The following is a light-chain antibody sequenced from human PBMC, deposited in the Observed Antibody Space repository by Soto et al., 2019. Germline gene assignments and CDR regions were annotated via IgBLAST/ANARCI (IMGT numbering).Light chain of an antibody. Sequence: DIVMTQTPISLPITLGQPVSISCRSSQSLVHSDGNTYLSWFHQRPGQPPRLLLYKISNRFSGVPDRFSGRGAATDFTLKITRVEAEDVGVYYCMQATRFTRSFGQGTRVEIK. CDR1: QSLVHSDGNTY. J-gene: IGKJ1*01. CDR2: KIS. V-gene: IGKV2-24*01. CDR3: MQATRFTRS.